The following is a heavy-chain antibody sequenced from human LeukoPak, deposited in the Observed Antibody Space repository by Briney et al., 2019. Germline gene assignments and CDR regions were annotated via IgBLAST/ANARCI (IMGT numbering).Heavy chain of an antibody. CDR1: GGSFSTYY. J-gene: IGHJ4*02. D-gene: IGHD2-2*01. CDR2: IYYSGST. Sequence: PSETLSLTCAVYGGSFSTYYWTWIRQPPGKGLEWVGNIYYSGSTNYNPSLKSRVTISVDTSKNQFSLKLSSVTAADTAVYYCAKVPLYCSSAGCYLGYFDYWGQGTLVTVFS. CDR3: AKVPLYCSSAGCYLGYFDY. V-gene: IGHV4-59*01.